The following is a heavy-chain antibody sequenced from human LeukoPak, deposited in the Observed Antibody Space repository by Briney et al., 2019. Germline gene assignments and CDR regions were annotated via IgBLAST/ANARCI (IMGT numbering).Heavy chain of an antibody. CDR3: ASSNPVYYYDSSGYHFRY. V-gene: IGHV4-4*07. D-gene: IGHD3-22*01. CDR1: GGSISSYY. CDR2: IYTSGST. J-gene: IGHJ4*02. Sequence: SETLSLTCTVSGGSISSYYWSWIRQPAGKGLEWIGRIYTSGSTNYNPSLKSRVTMSVDTSKNQFSLRLSSVTAADTAVYYCASSNPVYYYDSSGYHFRYWGQGTLVTVSS.